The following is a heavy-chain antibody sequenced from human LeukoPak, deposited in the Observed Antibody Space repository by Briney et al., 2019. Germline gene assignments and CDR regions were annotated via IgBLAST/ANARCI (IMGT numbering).Heavy chain of an antibody. CDR3: ARALGTTVTTAPGY. V-gene: IGHV1-46*01. D-gene: IGHD4-17*01. CDR2: INPSGGNT. J-gene: IGHJ4*02. CDR1: GYTFTSYH. Sequence: GASVKVSCKPSGYTFTSYHMNWVRQAPGQGLGWMGIINPSGGNTAYTQKFRGRVTMTSDTSTSTDYMEVSSLRSEDTAVYYCARALGTTVTTAPGYWGQGTLVTVSS.